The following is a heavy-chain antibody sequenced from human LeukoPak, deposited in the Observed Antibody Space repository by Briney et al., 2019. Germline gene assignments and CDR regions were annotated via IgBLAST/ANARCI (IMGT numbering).Heavy chain of an antibody. CDR3: ARDLGDIVVVVAAPYWFDP. D-gene: IGHD2-15*01. CDR1: GYTFTSYG. J-gene: IGHJ5*02. Sequence: GASVKVSCKASGYTFTSYGISWVRQAPGQGLEWMGMISGYNGNTNYAQKLQGRVTMTTDTSTSTAYMELRSLRSDDTAVYYCARDLGDIVVVVAAPYWFDPWGQGTLVTVSS. V-gene: IGHV1-18*01. CDR2: ISGYNGNT.